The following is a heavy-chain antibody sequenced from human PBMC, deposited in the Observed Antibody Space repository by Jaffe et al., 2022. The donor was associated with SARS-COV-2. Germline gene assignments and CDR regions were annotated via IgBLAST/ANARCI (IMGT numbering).Heavy chain of an antibody. V-gene: IGHV3-23*01. CDR2: ISGSGGST. D-gene: IGHD3-3*01. CDR3: ANQYYDFWSGYFLGVNWFDP. CDR1: GFTFSSYA. Sequence: EVQLLESGGGLVQPGGSLRLSCAASGFTFSSYAMSWVRQAPGKGLEWVSAISGSGGSTYYADSVKGRFTISRDNSKNTLYLQMNSLRAEDTAVYYCANQYYDFWSGYFLGVNWFDPWGQGTLVTVSS. J-gene: IGHJ5*02.